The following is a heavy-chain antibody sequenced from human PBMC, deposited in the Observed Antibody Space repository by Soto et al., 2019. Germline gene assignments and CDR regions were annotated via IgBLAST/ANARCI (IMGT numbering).Heavy chain of an antibody. CDR1: GYTFTSYG. CDR3: ERGRYGDY. Sequence: QVHLVQSGAEVKKPGASVKVSCKASGYTFTSYGITWVRQAPGQGLEWMGWISAHNGNTDYAQKLQGRVIVTRDTSTSTAYMELMSLIYDDTAVYYCERGRYGDYWGQGALVTVSS. CDR2: ISAHNGNT. V-gene: IGHV1-18*01. D-gene: IGHD1-1*01. J-gene: IGHJ4*02.